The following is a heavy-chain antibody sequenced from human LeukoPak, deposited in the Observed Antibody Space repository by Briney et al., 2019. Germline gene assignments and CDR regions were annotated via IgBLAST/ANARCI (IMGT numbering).Heavy chain of an antibody. V-gene: IGHV3-21*01. D-gene: IGHD3-22*01. CDR3: ARWEYYYDSSGYPRHDAFDI. CDR1: GFTFSSYS. J-gene: IGHJ3*02. Sequence: GGSLRLSCAASGFTFSSYSMNWVRQAPGKGLEWVSSISSSSSYIYYADSVKGRFTISRDNAKNSLYLQMNSLRAEDTAVYYCARWEYYYDSSGYPRHDAFDIWGQGTMVTVSS. CDR2: ISSSSSYI.